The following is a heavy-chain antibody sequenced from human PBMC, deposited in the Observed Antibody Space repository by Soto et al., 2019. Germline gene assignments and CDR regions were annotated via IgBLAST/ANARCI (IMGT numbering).Heavy chain of an antibody. CDR2: ISGSNNNT. CDR1: GFTFSTYA. Sequence: GGSLRLSCVTSGFTFSTYAMTWVRQAPGKGLDWVSVISGSNNNTWYADSVKGRFTISRDNSKNTLYLQMSSLRAEDTAVYYCARDYFEDFWGQGTLVTVSS. CDR3: ARDYFEDF. D-gene: IGHD3-22*01. J-gene: IGHJ4*02. V-gene: IGHV3-23*01.